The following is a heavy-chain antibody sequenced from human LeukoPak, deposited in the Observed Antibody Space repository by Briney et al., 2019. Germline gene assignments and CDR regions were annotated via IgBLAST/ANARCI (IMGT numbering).Heavy chain of an antibody. J-gene: IGHJ6*02. CDR3: ARDLSSGPYYYYGMDV. D-gene: IGHD6-19*01. CDR1: GFTFSSHW. V-gene: IGHV3-7*03. CDR2: INQDGSQK. Sequence: GGSLRLSCAGSGFTFSSHWIGWVRQAPGKGLEWVAHINQDGSQKYYVDSVEGRFAISRDNAKNSLYLQMNSLRAEDTAVYYCARDLSSGPYYYYGMDVWGQGTTVTVSS.